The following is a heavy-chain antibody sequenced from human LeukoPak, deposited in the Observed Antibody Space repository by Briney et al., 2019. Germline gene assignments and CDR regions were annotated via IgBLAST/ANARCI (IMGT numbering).Heavy chain of an antibody. Sequence: PSETLSLTCAVYGGSFSGYYWSWIRQPPGKGLEWIGYMYYSGTTNYNPSLKSRVTISVDTSKNQFSLKLSSVTAADTAVYYCARGERYDYVWGTHDYWGQGTLVTVSS. CDR1: GGSFSGYY. CDR2: MYYSGTT. D-gene: IGHD3-16*01. J-gene: IGHJ4*02. V-gene: IGHV4-59*01. CDR3: ARGERYDYVWGTHDY.